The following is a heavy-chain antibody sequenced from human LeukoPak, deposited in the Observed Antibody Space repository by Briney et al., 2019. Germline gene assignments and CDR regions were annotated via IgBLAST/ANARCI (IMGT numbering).Heavy chain of an antibody. J-gene: IGHJ5*02. CDR2: IYYSGST. Sequence: SETLSLTCTVSGGSISSYYWSWIRQPPGKGLEWIGYIYYSGSTNYNPSLKSRVTISVDTSKNQFSLKLSSVTTADTAVYYCAGATTIPGWFDPWGQGTLVTVSS. V-gene: IGHV4-59*08. CDR3: AGATTIPGWFDP. D-gene: IGHD5-12*01. CDR1: GGSISSYY.